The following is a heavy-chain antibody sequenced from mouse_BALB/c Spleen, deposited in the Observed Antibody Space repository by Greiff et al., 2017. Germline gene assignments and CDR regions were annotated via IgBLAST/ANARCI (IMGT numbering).Heavy chain of an antibody. Sequence: QVQLQQPGAELVKPGASVKLSCKASGYTFTSYWMHWVKQRPGQGLEWIGEINPSNGRTNYNEKFKSKATLTVDKSSSTAYMQLSSLTSEDSAVYYCARRRVYAMDYWGQGTSVTVSS. CDR2: INPSNGRT. V-gene: IGHV1S81*02. J-gene: IGHJ4*01. CDR3: ARRRVYAMDY. CDR1: GYTFTSYW.